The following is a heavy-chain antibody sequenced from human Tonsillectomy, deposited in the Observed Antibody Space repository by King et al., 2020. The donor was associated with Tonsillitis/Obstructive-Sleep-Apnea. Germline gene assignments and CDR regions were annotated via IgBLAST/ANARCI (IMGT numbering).Heavy chain of an antibody. CDR3: ARGTNTDMSFDY. Sequence: QLVQSGAEVKKPGASVKVSCKASGYTFTSYYMHWVRQAPGQGLEWMGIIKPSGGSTSSAQKFQGRVTMTRDTSTSTVYMELSSLRSEDTAVYYCARGTNTDMSFDYWGQGTLVTVSS. CDR1: GYTFTSYY. V-gene: IGHV1-46*01. J-gene: IGHJ4*02. CDR2: IKPSGGST. D-gene: IGHD5-18*01.